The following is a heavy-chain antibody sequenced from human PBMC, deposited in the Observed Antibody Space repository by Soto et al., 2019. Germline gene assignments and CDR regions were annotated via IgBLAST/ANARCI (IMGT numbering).Heavy chain of an antibody. J-gene: IGHJ1*01. Sequence: QITLKESGPTLVKPTQTLTLTCTFSGFSLSTSGVGVGWIRQPPGKALEWLALIYWDDDKRYSPSLKSRLTNTKDHSKNQEVLTNTNMDPGDTAPDYCSHSGIAVSGIAYFQHLGQGTLVHVS. V-gene: IGHV2-5*02. CDR1: GFSLSTSGVG. CDR3: SHSGIAVSGIAYFQH. D-gene: IGHD6-19*01. CDR2: IYWDDDK.